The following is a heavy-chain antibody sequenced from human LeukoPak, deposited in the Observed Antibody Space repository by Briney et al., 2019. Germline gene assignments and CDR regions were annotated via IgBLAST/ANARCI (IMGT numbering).Heavy chain of an antibody. J-gene: IGHJ4*02. CDR1: GGSISSYY. Sequence: PSETLSLTCTVSGGSISSYYWSWIRQPPGKGLEWIGYIYYSGSTNYNPSLKSRVTISVDTSKNQFSLKLISVTAADTAVYYCARATYMYYYDSSGYYAGGEGFDYWGQGTLVTVSS. CDR3: ARATYMYYYDSSGYYAGGEGFDY. V-gene: IGHV4-59*01. D-gene: IGHD3-22*01. CDR2: IYYSGST.